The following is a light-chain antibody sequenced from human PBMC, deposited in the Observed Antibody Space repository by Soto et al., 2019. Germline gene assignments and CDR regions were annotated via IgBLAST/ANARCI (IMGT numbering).Light chain of an antibody. CDR2: LGS. CDR1: QSLLHSKGYEC. CDR3: MQALQTPPT. V-gene: IGKV2-28*01. Sequence: DIVLTQSPLSLPVTPGESASISCKSSQSLLHSKGYECLDWYLQKPGQSPQLLISLGSIRASGVPDRFSGSGSGTDFALKISRVDAEDVGIYYCMQALQTPPTFGQGTKVEI. J-gene: IGKJ1*01.